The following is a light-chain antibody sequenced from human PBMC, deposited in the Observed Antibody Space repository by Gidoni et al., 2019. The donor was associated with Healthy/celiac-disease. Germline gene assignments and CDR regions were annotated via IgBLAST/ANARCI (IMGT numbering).Light chain of an antibody. V-gene: IGKV2-28*01. CDR2: LGS. CDR3: MQALQTPIT. J-gene: IGKJ5*01. Sequence: DIVMTHSLLSLPVTPGEPASISCRSNQSLLHSNGYNYLDWYLQKPGQSPQLLIYLGSNRASGVPDRFSGSGSGTDFTLKISRVEAEDVGVYYCMQALQTPITFGQGTRLEIK. CDR1: QSLLHSNGYNY.